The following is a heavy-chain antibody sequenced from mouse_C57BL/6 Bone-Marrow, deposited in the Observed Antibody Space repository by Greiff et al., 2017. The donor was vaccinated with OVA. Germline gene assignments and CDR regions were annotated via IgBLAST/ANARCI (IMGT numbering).Heavy chain of an antibody. D-gene: IGHD3-3*01. CDR2: IDPSDSYT. CDR1: GYTFTSYW. Sequence: VQLQQPGAELVMPGASVKLSCKASGYTFTSYWMHWVKQRPGQGLEWIGEIDPSDSYTNYNQKFKGKSTLTVDKSSSTAYMQLSSLTSEDSAVYYCARSRDPKGYYATDYWGQGTSVTVSS. CDR3: ARSRDPKGYYATDY. J-gene: IGHJ4*01. V-gene: IGHV1-69*01.